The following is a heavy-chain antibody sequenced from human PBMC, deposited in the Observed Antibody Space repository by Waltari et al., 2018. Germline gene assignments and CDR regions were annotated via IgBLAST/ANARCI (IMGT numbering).Heavy chain of an antibody. CDR1: GGTIRSYY. Sequence: QVQLKESGPGLVKPAETLSTICTVSGGTIRSYYWSWIRQPPGKGLEWVGLFYHTGYTNSNPSLKSRVTMSVDTSTNQFSLTLRSVSAADTAVYYCASGVGATHFDYWGQGSLVTVSS. D-gene: IGHD1-26*01. CDR3: ASGVGATHFDY. CDR2: FYHTGYT. V-gene: IGHV4-59*01. J-gene: IGHJ4*02.